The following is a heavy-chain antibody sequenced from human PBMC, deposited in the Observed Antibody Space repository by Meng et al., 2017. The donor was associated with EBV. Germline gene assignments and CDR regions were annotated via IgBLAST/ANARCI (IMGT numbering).Heavy chain of an antibody. V-gene: IGHV4-61*01. D-gene: IGHD4-11*01. J-gene: IGHJ5*02. CDR2: IYYTGST. CDR1: GGSVNNESYY. Sequence: QVQLQESGPGLVKPSXXLXLTCTXSGGSVNNESYYWGWLRQPPGKGLEYIGYIYYTGSTNYNSSLKSRVTISLDKSKNQFSLKLTSLTAADTAIYYCARGDYTNYPRWFDPWGQGTMVTVSS. CDR3: ARGDYTNYPRWFDP.